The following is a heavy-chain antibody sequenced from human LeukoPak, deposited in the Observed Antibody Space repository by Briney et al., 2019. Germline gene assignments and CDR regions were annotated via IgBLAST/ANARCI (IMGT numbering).Heavy chain of an antibody. CDR1: GFTFSSYA. D-gene: IGHD2-8*01. CDR2: ISGSGGST. J-gene: IGHJ5*02. CDR3: AKTLQYRTNGVCYPDWFDP. V-gene: IGHV3-23*01. Sequence: PGGSLRLSCAASGFTFSSYAMSWVRQAPGEGLEWVSAISGSGGSTYYADSVKGRFTISRDNSKNTLYLQMNSLRAEDTAVYYCAKTLQYRTNGVCYPDWFDPWGQGTLVTVSS.